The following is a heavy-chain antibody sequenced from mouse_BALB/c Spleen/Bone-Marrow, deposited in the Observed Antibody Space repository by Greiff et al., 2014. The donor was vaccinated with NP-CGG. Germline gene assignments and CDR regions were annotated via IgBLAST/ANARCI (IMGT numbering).Heavy chain of an antibody. Sequence: EVKLQESGGGLVQPGGSLKLSCAASGFTFSSHTMSWVRQTPEKRLEWVAYISNGGGSTYYPDTVKGRFTISRDNAKNTLYLQMSSLKSEDTAMYYCARLGGSRGYYFDYWGQGTTLTVSS. CDR3: ARLGGSRGYYFDY. CDR1: GFTFSSHT. D-gene: IGHD1-1*01. V-gene: IGHV5-12-2*01. J-gene: IGHJ2*01. CDR2: ISNGGGST.